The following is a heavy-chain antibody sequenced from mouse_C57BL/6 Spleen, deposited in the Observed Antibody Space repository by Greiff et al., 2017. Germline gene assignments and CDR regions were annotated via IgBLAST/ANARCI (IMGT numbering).Heavy chain of an antibody. V-gene: IGHV10-3*01. J-gene: IGHJ3*01. CDR3: VRDLSYDYDEGFAY. CDR1: GFTFNTYA. Sequence: VQLVESGGGLVQPKGSLKLSCAASGFTFNTYAMHWVRQAPGKGLEWVARIRSKSSNYATYYADSVKDRFTISRDDSQSMLYLQMNNLKTEDTAMYYCVRDLSYDYDEGFAYWGQGTLVTVSA. D-gene: IGHD2-4*01. CDR2: IRSKSSNYAT.